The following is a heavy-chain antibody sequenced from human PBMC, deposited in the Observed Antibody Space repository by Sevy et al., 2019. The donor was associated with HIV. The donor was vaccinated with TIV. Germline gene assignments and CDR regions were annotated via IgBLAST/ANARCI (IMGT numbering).Heavy chain of an antibody. J-gene: IGHJ6*02. Sequence: GGSLRLSCEASGFTVSGNYMAWVRLAPGKGLEWVSLIDSGGSTYYADSVKGRFTISRVNAKNTLYLQMNPLRAEDTAVYFCARDRYYDASVYYYYYYGMDVWGQGTTVTVSS. CDR2: IDSGGST. V-gene: IGHV3-66*01. D-gene: IGHD3-22*01. CDR3: ARDRYYDASVYYYYYYGMDV. CDR1: GFTVSGNY.